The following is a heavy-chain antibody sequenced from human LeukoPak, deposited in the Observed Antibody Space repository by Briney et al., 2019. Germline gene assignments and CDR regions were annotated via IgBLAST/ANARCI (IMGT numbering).Heavy chain of an antibody. Sequence: PSETLSLTCTVSGGSISSYYWSWIRQPPGKGLEWIGEINHSGSTNYNPSLKSRVTISVDTSKNQFSLKLSSVTAADTAVYYCARAHIVVVPAAIENWFDPWGQGTLVTVSS. D-gene: IGHD2-2*01. J-gene: IGHJ5*02. CDR2: INHSGST. CDR1: GGSISSYY. CDR3: ARAHIVVVPAAIENWFDP. V-gene: IGHV4-34*01.